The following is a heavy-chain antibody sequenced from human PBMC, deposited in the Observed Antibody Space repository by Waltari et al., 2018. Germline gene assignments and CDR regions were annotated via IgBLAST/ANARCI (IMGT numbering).Heavy chain of an antibody. V-gene: IGHV3-9*01. CDR2: ISWNSGRI. J-gene: IGHJ4*02. CDR3: AKELRSLERGFDL. CDR1: GFTFDDYA. D-gene: IGHD3-3*01. Sequence: EIQLVQSGGGSVQPGKSLTLSCAASGFTFDDYAMRWVRQVPGRGMWWVSRISWNSGRIKYADYVKCRFTISRDNAKTYVYMQMNSLKIEDTAVYYCAKELRSLERGFDLWGQGTPVIVSS.